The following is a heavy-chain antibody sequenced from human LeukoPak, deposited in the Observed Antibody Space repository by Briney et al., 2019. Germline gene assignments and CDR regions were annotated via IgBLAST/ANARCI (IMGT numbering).Heavy chain of an antibody. CDR1: RFTFSTYG. CDR3: AELGITMIGGV. V-gene: IGHV3-48*04. J-gene: IGHJ6*04. Sequence: GGSLRLSCAASRFTFSTYGMNWVRQAPGKGLEWVSYINSSGSTIYYADSVKGRFTISRDNAKNSLYLQMNSLRAEDTAVYYCAELGITMIGGVWGKGTTVTISS. D-gene: IGHD3-10*02. CDR2: INSSGSTI.